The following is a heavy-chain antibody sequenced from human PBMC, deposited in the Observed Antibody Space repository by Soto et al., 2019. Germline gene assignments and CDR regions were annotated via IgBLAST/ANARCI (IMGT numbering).Heavy chain of an antibody. D-gene: IGHD1-26*01. CDR3: ARYASKWEPFAY. Sequence: SETLSLTCTVSGGSIGSGSYYWGWIRQPPGKGLEWIGSIYYSGSTYYNPSLKSRVTISVDTSTSTVYMELSSLRSEDTAVYYCARYASKWEPFAYWAQGTLVTGSS. CDR1: GGSIGSGSYY. J-gene: IGHJ4*02. CDR2: IYYSGST. V-gene: IGHV4-39*07.